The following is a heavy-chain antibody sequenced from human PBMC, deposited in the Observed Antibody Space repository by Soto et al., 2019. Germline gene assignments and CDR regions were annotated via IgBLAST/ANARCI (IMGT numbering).Heavy chain of an antibody. Sequence: LRLSCATSGFTFSNFDMHWVRQLPGKVLEWVSSIGAARDPYYLGSVKGRFTISRENAKNSVYLQMNDLRAGDSAVYYCARAYTGRLPRRADYYYAMDVWGQGTTVTVSS. J-gene: IGHJ6*02. CDR3: ARAYTGRLPRRADYYYAMDV. CDR1: GFTFSNFD. CDR2: IGAARDP. V-gene: IGHV3-13*05. D-gene: IGHD2-2*02.